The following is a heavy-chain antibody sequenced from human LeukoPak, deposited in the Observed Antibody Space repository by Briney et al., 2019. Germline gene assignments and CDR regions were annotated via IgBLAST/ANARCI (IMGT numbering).Heavy chain of an antibody. D-gene: IGHD2-21*01. CDR1: GFTFSDYY. CDR2: ISSSSSYT. CDR3: ARDGGGAHIVRWLDY. Sequence: GGSLRLSCAASGFTFSDYYMSWIRQAPGKGLEWVTYISSSSSYTNYADSVKGRFTISRDNAKNSLYLQMNSLRAEDTAVYYCARDGGGAHIVRWLDYWGQGTLVTVSS. J-gene: IGHJ4*02. V-gene: IGHV3-11*05.